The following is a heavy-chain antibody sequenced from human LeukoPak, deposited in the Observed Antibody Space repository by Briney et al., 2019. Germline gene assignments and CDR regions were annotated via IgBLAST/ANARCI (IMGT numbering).Heavy chain of an antibody. V-gene: IGHV3-21*01. D-gene: IGHD6-6*01. CDR3: ARDSSSSPDY. CDR2: ISSSGSYI. CDR1: GFTLSSYA. J-gene: IGHJ4*02. Sequence: GGSLRLSCTASGFTLSSYAMSWVRQAPGKGLEWVSFISSSGSYIYYADSVKGRFTISRDNAKNSLYLQMDSLRAEDTAVYYCARDSSSSPDYWGQGTLVTVSS.